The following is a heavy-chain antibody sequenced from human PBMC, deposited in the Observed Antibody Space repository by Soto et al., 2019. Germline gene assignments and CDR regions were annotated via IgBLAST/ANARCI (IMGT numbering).Heavy chain of an antibody. CDR3: ARRLFSSTWPSYFDY. CDR1: GGSISSNSYY. V-gene: IGHV4-39*01. J-gene: IGHJ4*02. Sequence: SDTLSLTCTVSGGSISSNSYYWGWIRQPPGKGLEWIGCIHYSGSTYYNPSLRSRVTSSVDTSKNQFSLKVSSVTAADTAVYYCARRLFSSTWPSYFDYWGQGTLVTVSS. D-gene: IGHD6-13*01. CDR2: IHYSGST.